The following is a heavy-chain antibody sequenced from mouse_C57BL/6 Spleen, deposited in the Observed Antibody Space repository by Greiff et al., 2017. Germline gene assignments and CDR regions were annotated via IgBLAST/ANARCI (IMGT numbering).Heavy chain of an antibody. CDR2: INPNYGTT. V-gene: IGHV1-39*01. D-gene: IGHD2-3*01. Sequence: EVQLQQSGPELVKPGASVKISCKASGYSFTDYNMNWVKQSHGKSLEWIGVINPNYGTTSSHQKFQGKDPLTVDQSSSTSYMPLNNLTSEDSAVYYCARSEMDGYFDYWGQGTTLTVSS. CDR1: GYSFTDYN. J-gene: IGHJ2*01. CDR3: ARSEMDGYFDY.